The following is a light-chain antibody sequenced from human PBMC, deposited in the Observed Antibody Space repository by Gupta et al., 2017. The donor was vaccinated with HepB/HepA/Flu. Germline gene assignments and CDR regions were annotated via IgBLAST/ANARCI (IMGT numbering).Light chain of an antibody. CDR1: QGINTS. J-gene: IGKJ4*01. Sequence: DIQTTQSPSSLSASVGDRVTITCRASQGINTSLAWFQQKPGKAPKSLIYGVSTLQSGVPLRFSGSGCGTDFTRAISRLQPEDSSTYYCLQYHSYPLTFGGGTKVGLK. CDR2: GVS. CDR3: LQYHSYPLT. V-gene: IGKV1-16*01.